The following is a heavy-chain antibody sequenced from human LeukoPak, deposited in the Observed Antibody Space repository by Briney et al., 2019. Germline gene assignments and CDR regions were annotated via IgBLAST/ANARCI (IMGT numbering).Heavy chain of an antibody. D-gene: IGHD3-22*01. V-gene: IGHV4-61*02. J-gene: IGHJ4*02. CDR3: ARASYYDSSGYLY. Sequence: PSETLSLTCTVSGGSISSGSYYWSWIRQPAGKGLEWIGRIYTSGSTNYNPPLKSRVTISVDTYKNQFSLKLSSVTAADTAVYYCARASYYDSSGYLYWGQGTLVTVSS. CDR2: IYTSGST. CDR1: GGSISSGSYY.